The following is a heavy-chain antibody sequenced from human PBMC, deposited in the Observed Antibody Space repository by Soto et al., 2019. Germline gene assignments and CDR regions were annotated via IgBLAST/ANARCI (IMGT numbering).Heavy chain of an antibody. J-gene: IGHJ4*02. V-gene: IGHV4-61*01. CDR1: GDSVSSGTFY. Sequence: SETLSLTCTVSGDSVSSGTFYWSWIRQPPGKGLEWIGDLYYKENTKYSPSLKSRVTISVDTSKNQFSLRLSSVTAADTAVYYCSRGFFNSANFFAPGEWGPGTLVTVSS. D-gene: IGHD3-3*01. CDR2: LYYKENT. CDR3: SRGFFNSANFFAPGE.